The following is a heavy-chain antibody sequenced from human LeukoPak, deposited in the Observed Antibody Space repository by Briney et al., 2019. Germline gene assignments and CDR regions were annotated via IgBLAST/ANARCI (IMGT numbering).Heavy chain of an antibody. Sequence: ASVKVSCKASGYTFTGYYMHWVRQAPGQGLEWMGWINPNSGGTNYAQKFQGRVTMTRDTSISTAYMELSRLRSDDTAVYYCATPLGSAALFDYWGQGTLVTVSS. CDR2: INPNSGGT. J-gene: IGHJ4*02. CDR1: GYTFTGYY. V-gene: IGHV1-2*02. CDR3: ATPLGSAALFDY. D-gene: IGHD2-2*01.